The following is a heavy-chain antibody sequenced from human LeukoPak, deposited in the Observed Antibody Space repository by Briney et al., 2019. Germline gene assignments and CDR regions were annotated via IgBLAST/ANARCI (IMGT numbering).Heavy chain of an antibody. J-gene: IGHJ4*02. CDR1: GGSISSYY. Sequence: SEALSLTCTVSGGSISSYYWSWIRQPPGKGLEWIGYIYYSGSTNYNPSLKSRVTISVDTSKNQFSLKLSSVTAADTAVYYCARYTVVTRNFDYWGQGTLVTVSS. V-gene: IGHV4-59*01. CDR3: ARYTVVTRNFDY. CDR2: IYYSGST. D-gene: IGHD4-23*01.